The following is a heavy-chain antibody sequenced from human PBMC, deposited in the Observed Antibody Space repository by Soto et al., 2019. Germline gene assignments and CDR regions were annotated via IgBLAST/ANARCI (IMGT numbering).Heavy chain of an antibody. Sequence: ASVEVCCKESRLGITSNCISWARQAPGQGLEWMGWISAYSGGTNYAQKLQGGVTMTTDTSTSTAYMELRSLRSDDTARYYCARYYGSGSAYINYYYYYMDVWGKGTTVTVSS. CDR3: ARYYGSGSAYINYYYYYMDV. CDR2: ISAYSGGT. V-gene: IGHV1-18*01. CDR1: RLGITSNC. J-gene: IGHJ6*03. D-gene: IGHD3-10*01.